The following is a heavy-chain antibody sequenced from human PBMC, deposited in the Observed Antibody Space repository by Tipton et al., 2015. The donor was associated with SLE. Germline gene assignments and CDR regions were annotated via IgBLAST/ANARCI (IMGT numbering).Heavy chain of an antibody. CDR2: IWYDGSNK. Sequence: LSLTCAASGFTFSSYGMHWVRQAPGKGLEWVAVIWYDGSNKYYADSVKGRFTISRDNSKNTLYLQMNSLRAEDTAVYYCARTGPGYAPFDYWGQGTLVTVSS. D-gene: IGHD5-18*01. CDR3: ARTGPGYAPFDY. V-gene: IGHV3-33*01. J-gene: IGHJ4*02. CDR1: GFTFSSYG.